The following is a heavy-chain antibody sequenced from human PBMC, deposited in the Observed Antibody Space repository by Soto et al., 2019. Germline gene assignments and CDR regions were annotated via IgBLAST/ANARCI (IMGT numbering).Heavy chain of an antibody. D-gene: IGHD5-18*01. CDR3: ARDRGGYSFGPKIDY. CDR2: IYYSGST. CDR1: GGSISSGGYY. J-gene: IGHJ4*02. Sequence: QVQLQESGPGLVKPSQTLSLTCTVSGGSISSGGYYWSWIRQHPGKGLEWIGYIYYSGSTYYNPSLKSRVTISVDTSKNQFSLKLSSVTAADTAVYYCARDRGGYSFGPKIDYWGQGTLVTVS. V-gene: IGHV4-31*03.